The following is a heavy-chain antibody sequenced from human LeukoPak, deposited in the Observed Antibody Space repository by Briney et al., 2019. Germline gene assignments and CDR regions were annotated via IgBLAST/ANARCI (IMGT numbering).Heavy chain of an antibody. Sequence: PGGSLRLSCAASGFTVSNNYMNWVRQAPGKGLEWVAVISYDGSNKYYADSVKGRFTISRDNSKNTLYLQMNSLRAEDTAVYYCVEGQPGGTQLPSWAPYYFDYWGQGTLVTVSS. V-gene: IGHV3-30*18. D-gene: IGHD5-18*01. CDR3: VEGQPGGTQLPSWAPYYFDY. J-gene: IGHJ4*02. CDR1: GFTVSNNY. CDR2: ISYDGSNK.